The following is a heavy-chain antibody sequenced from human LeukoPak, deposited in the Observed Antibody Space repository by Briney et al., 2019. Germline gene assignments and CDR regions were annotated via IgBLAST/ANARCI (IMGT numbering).Heavy chain of an antibody. J-gene: IGHJ3*02. Sequence: ASVKVSCKASGYTFTSYGISWVRQAPGQGLEWMGWISAYNGNTNYAQKLQGRVTMTTDTSTSTAYKELRSLRSDDTAVYYCARDACGGSCYSAAFDIWGQGTMVTVSS. V-gene: IGHV1-18*01. CDR1: GYTFTSYG. D-gene: IGHD2-15*01. CDR3: ARDACGGSCYSAAFDI. CDR2: ISAYNGNT.